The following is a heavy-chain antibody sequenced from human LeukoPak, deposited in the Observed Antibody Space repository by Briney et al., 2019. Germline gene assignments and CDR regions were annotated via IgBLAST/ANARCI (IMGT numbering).Heavy chain of an antibody. J-gene: IGHJ4*02. CDR3: ARTTSFTASGYDY. CDR1: GYTFTNYH. D-gene: IGHD6-25*01. Sequence: ASVKVSCKASGYTFTNYHINWVRRATGQGLEWMGWMNPNNGDSGYAQKFQGRVTITRDTSISTSYMELRSLRSDDTAVYFCARTTSFTASGYDYWGQGTLVTVSS. CDR2: MNPNNGDS. V-gene: IGHV1-8*03.